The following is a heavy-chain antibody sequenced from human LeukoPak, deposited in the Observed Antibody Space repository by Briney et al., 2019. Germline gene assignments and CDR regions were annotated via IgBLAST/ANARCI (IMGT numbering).Heavy chain of an antibody. V-gene: IGHV3-21*01. CDR2: ITSNTNYI. D-gene: IGHD2-15*01. CDR3: ARKHCSGGSCYSDY. J-gene: IGHJ4*02. CDR1: GFTFSSYS. Sequence: PGGSLRLSCAASGFTFSSYSMNWVRQAPGTGLEWVSSITSNTNYIYYADSVKGRFTISRDNSKNTLYLQMNSLRAEDTAVYYCARKHCSGGSCYSDYWGQGTLVTVSS.